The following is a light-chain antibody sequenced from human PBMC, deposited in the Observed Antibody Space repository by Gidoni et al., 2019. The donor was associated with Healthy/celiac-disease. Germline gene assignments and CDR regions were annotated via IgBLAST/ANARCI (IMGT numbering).Light chain of an antibody. V-gene: IGKV3-11*01. CDR1: QSVSSY. Sequence: EIVLTQSPATLSLSPGERATLSCRASQSVSSYLAWYQQKPGQAPRLLIYDASNRATGIPARLSGSGSGTDFTLTISSLEAEDFAVYYCQQRSNWPPYTFGQETKLEIK. J-gene: IGKJ2*01. CDR2: DAS. CDR3: QQRSNWPPYT.